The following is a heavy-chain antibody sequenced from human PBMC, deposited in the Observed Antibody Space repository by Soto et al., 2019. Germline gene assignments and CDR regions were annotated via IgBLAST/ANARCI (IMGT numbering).Heavy chain of an antibody. CDR1: GFTFSSYS. Sequence: GGSLRLSCAASGFTFSSYSMNWVRQAPGKGLEWVSSISSSSSYIYYADSVKGRFTISRGNAKNSLYLQMNSLRAEDTAVYYCARDLPYCSSTSCMLVAFDIWGQGTMVTVSS. CDR3: ARDLPYCSSTSCMLVAFDI. D-gene: IGHD2-2*01. J-gene: IGHJ3*02. CDR2: ISSSSSYI. V-gene: IGHV3-21*01.